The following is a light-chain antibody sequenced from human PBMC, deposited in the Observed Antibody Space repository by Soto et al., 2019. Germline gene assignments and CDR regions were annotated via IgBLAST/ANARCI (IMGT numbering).Light chain of an antibody. V-gene: IGKV3-20*01. CDR2: GAS. J-gene: IGKJ1*01. CDR3: QRYGSSPSWT. Sequence: EIVLTQSPGTLSLSPGERATLSCRASQSVSSSYLAWYQQKPGQAPRLLIFGASGRATGIPDRFSGSGSGTDFTLTISRLGPEDFAVYYCQRYGSSPSWTFGQGTKV. CDR1: QSVSSSY.